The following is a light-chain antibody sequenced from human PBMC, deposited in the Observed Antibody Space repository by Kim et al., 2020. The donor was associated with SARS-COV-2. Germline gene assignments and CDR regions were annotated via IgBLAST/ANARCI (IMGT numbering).Light chain of an antibody. Sequence: DIQMTQSPSSLSASVGDRVTITCRASQSISNYLAWYQQKPGKVPKLLIYAASTLQSGVPSRFSGSGSGTDFTLTISSLQPEDVATYYCQKYNSAPCTFGQGTKLDIK. V-gene: IGKV1-27*01. CDR3: QKYNSAPCT. CDR2: AAS. CDR1: QSISNY. J-gene: IGKJ1*01.